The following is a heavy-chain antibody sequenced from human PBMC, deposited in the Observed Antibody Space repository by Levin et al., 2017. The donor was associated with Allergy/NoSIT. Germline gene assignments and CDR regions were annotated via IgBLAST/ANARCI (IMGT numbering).Heavy chain of an antibody. D-gene: IGHD3-22*01. CDR2: ISSSSSYT. V-gene: IGHV3-11*05. CDR1: GFTFSDYY. Sequence: SCAASGFTFSDYYMSWIRQAPGKGLEWVSYISSSSSYTNYADSVKGRFTISRDNAKNSLYLQMNSLRAEDTAVYYCARDSPPHVYDSSGYYDSEYFQHWGQGTLVTVSS. CDR3: ARDSPPHVYDSSGYYDSEYFQH. J-gene: IGHJ1*01.